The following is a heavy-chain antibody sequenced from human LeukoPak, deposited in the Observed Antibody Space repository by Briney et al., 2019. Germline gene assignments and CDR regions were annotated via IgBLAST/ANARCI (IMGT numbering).Heavy chain of an antibody. CDR2: ISSSGSTI. V-gene: IGHV3-48*03. J-gene: IGHJ4*02. Sequence: GGSLRLSCVASGFTFSSYEMNWVRQAPGKGLEWVSYISSSGSTIYYADSVKGRFTISRDNAKNSLYLQMNSLRAEDTAVYYCARGDVGGLDYWGQGTLVTVSS. CDR1: GFTFSSYE. CDR3: ARGDVGGLDY.